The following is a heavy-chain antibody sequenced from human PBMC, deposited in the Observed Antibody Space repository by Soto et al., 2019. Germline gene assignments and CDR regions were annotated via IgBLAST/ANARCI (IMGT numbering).Heavy chain of an antibody. Sequence: ASVKVSCMASGITFSIYAIHWVRQAPGQRLEWMGWINAGNGNTRYSQKFQGRVTLTRDTSASTAYMDLSSLRSEDTAIYYCARAISGYVTWGQGTLVTVSS. D-gene: IGHD5-12*01. CDR2: INAGNGNT. CDR1: GITFSIYA. J-gene: IGHJ5*02. CDR3: ARAISGYVT. V-gene: IGHV1-3*01.